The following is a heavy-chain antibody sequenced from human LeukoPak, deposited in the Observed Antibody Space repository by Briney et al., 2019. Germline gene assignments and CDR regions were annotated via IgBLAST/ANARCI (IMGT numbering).Heavy chain of an antibody. CDR2: INHSGST. CDR1: GGSFSGYY. V-gene: IGHV4-34*01. CDR3: ARADTIAAAGTIDY. Sequence: PSETLSLTCAVYGGSFSGYYWSWIRQPPGKGLEGIGEINHSGSTNYNPSLKSRVTISVDTSKNQFSLKLSSVTAADTAVYYCARADTIAAAGTIDYWGQGTLVTVSS. J-gene: IGHJ4*02. D-gene: IGHD6-13*01.